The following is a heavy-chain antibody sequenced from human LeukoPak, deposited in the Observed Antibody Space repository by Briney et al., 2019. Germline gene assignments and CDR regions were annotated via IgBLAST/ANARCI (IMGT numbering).Heavy chain of an antibody. D-gene: IGHD2/OR15-2a*01. V-gene: IGHV3-7*05. J-gene: IGHJ4*02. Sequence: GGSLRLSCAASGFAFSSYWMSWVRQAPGKGLEWVANIKEDGSEKNYVDSVKGRFTISRDNAKNSLYLQMNSLRAEDTAVYYCARGGGRHVEYWGQGNLVTVSS. CDR1: GFAFSSYW. CDR2: IKEDGSEK. CDR3: ARGGGRHVEY.